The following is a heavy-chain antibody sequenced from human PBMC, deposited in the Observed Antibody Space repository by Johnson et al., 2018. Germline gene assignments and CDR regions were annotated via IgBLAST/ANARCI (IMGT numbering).Heavy chain of an antibody. D-gene: IGHD6-19*01. CDR1: GFTFSSYG. J-gene: IGHJ6*02. CDR2: IWHDGTEK. V-gene: IGHV3-33*01. CDR3: ARDRVEQWLVKNGMDV. Sequence: QVQLVESGGGVVQPGRSLRLSCVTSGFTFSSYGMHWVRQAPGKGLEWVAHIWHDGTEKDYADSVKGRFTISRDNSKNKLYLQMNSLRAEDKAVYFCARDRVEQWLVKNGMDVWGQGTTVIVSS.